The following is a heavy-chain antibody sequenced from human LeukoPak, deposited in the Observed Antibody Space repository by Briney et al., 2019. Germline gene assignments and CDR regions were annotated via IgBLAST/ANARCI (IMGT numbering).Heavy chain of an antibody. D-gene: IGHD4-17*01. CDR2: IIPSGGST. V-gene: IGHV1-46*01. CDR1: GYTFASYC. Sequence: GASVKVSCKASGYTFASYCIHWVRQAPGQGLERMGVIIPSGGSTTYAQKFQGRVTMTRDTSMSTVYMELSSLRSEDTAVYYCARGDTVTTPLNRLVYWGQGTLVTVSS. J-gene: IGHJ4*02. CDR3: ARGDTVTTPLNRLVY.